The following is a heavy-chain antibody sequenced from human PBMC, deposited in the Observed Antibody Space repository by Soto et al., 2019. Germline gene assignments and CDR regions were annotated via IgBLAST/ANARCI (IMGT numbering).Heavy chain of an antibody. V-gene: IGHV3-21*01. CDR1: GFTFSSYS. Sequence: EVQLVESGGGLVKPGGSPRLFCAASGFTFSSYSMNWVRQAPGKGLEWVSSISSSSSYIYYADSVKGRFTISRDNAKNSLYLQMNSLRAEDTAVYYCARPWGHYYYYYYMDVWGKGTTVTVSS. CDR2: ISSSSSYI. CDR3: ARPWGHYYYYYYMDV. J-gene: IGHJ6*03. D-gene: IGHD7-27*01.